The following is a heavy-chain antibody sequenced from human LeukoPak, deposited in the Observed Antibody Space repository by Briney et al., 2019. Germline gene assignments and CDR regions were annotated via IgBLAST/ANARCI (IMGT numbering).Heavy chain of an antibody. CDR3: ARDDPRYYYGSGSPPRY. D-gene: IGHD3-10*01. V-gene: IGHV4-59*01. CDR2: IYYGGST. CDR1: GGSISSYY. J-gene: IGHJ4*02. Sequence: SETLSLTCTVSGGSISSYYWSWIREPPGKGLEWIGYIYYGGSTNYNPSLKSRVTISVDTSKNQFSLKLSSVTAADTAVYYCARDDPRYYYGSGSPPRYWGQGTLVTVSS.